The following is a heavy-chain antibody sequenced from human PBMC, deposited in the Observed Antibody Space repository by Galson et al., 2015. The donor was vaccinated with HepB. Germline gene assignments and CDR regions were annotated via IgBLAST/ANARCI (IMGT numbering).Heavy chain of an antibody. V-gene: IGHV3-23*01. CDR2: ISGSGGST. Sequence: SLRLSCAASGFTFSSYAMSWVRQAPGKGLEWVPAISGSGGSTYYADSVKGRFTISRDNSKNTLYLQMNSLRAEDTAVYYCAKSRTREGDAFDIWGQGTMVTVSS. D-gene: IGHD1-1*01. CDR1: GFTFSSYA. J-gene: IGHJ3*02. CDR3: AKSRTREGDAFDI.